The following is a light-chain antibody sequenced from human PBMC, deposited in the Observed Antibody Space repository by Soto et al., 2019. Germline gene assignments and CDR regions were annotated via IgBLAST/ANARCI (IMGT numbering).Light chain of an antibody. CDR2: AAS. CDR3: QQSYTTPRT. CDR1: QSISTF. Sequence: DIQMTQSPSSLSASVGDRVSVTCRASQSISTFLNWYQQRPGEAPKLLIYAASSLQSGVPSRFSGSGSGADFTLTIGSLQPEDFAIYYCQQSYTTPRTFGQGTKVEVK. V-gene: IGKV1-39*01. J-gene: IGKJ1*01.